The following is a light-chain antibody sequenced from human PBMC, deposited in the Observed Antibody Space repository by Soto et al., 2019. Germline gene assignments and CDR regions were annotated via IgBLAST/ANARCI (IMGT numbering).Light chain of an antibody. CDR3: QQYYTTPLT. CDR1: QSVLYSSNNKNY. J-gene: IGKJ3*01. CDR2: WAS. Sequence: DIVMTPSPDSLAVSLGERATTSCKSSQSVLYSSNNKNYLAWYQQKPGQPPKLLIYWASTRESGVPDRFSGSGFGTNFTLSTRRLQAEDVAVYYCQQYYTTPLTFGPGTKVDIK. V-gene: IGKV4-1*01.